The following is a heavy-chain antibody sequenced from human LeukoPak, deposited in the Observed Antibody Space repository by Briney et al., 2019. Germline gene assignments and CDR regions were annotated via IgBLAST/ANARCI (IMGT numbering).Heavy chain of an antibody. D-gene: IGHD3-10*01. J-gene: IGHJ4*02. CDR1: GGTFSSYA. CDR3: ALTQAGYYGSGSYSFDY. V-gene: IGHV1-69*13. Sequence: ASVKVSCKASGGTFSSYAISWVRQAPGQGLEWMGGIIPIFGTANYAQKFQGRVTITADESTSTAYMELSSLRSEDTAVYYCALTQAGYYGSGSYSFDYWGQETLVTVSS. CDR2: IIPIFGTA.